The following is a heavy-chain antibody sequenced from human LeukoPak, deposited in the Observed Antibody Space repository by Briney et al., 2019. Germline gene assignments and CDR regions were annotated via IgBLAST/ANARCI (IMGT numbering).Heavy chain of an antibody. J-gene: IGHJ4*02. V-gene: IGHV3-23*01. CDR2: LSDSAVSS. D-gene: IGHD3-22*01. CDR1: GFTFSTFA. CDR3: AKAPDSSGFPSYFDS. Sequence: GGSLRLSCAVSGFTFSTFAMNWVSQDPGKGLEWVSSLSDSAVSSYYADSVKGRFTISRDNSKNTLHLQMNSLRAEDTATYYCAKAPDSSGFPSYFDSWGQGTLVAVSS.